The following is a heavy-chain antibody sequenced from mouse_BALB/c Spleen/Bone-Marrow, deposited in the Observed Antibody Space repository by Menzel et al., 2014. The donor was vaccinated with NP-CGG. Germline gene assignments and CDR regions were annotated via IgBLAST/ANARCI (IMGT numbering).Heavy chain of an antibody. Sequence: VHVKQSGTVLARPGAAVKMSCKASGYTFSNYWMHWVKQRPGQGLAWIGTIYPGNSDTTYNQKFKGKATLTAVTSTSTAYMELSSLTNEDSAVYYCTTLARNKFDYWGQGTTLTVSS. V-gene: IGHV1-5*01. CDR1: GYTFSNYW. D-gene: IGHD3-1*01. J-gene: IGHJ2*01. CDR3: TTLARNKFDY. CDR2: IYPGNSDT.